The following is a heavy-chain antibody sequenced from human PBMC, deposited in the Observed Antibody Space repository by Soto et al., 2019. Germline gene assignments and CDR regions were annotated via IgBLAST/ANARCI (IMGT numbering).Heavy chain of an antibody. CDR2: ISVSGDNA. V-gene: IGHV3-23*01. J-gene: IGHJ4*02. Sequence: GGSLRLSCAASGLTFSTYAMSWVRQAPGKGLEWVSGISVSGDNAYYADSVKGRFTISRDNSKNTLYLQMNNLRAEDTAVYYCADGGEWSFNFVYWGQGTLVTVSS. D-gene: IGHD3-3*01. CDR1: GLTFSTYA. CDR3: ADGGEWSFNFVY.